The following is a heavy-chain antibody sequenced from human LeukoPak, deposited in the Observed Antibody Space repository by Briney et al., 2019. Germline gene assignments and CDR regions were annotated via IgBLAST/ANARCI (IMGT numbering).Heavy chain of an antibody. Sequence: GGSLRLSCAASGFTFSSYWMSWVRQAPGKGLEWVAHIKQDGSEKYYVDSVKGRFSISRDNAKNSLYLQMNSLRAEDTAVYYCARDRTAAAGHFDYWGQGTLVTVSS. D-gene: IGHD6-13*01. V-gene: IGHV3-7*01. CDR2: IKQDGSEK. J-gene: IGHJ4*02. CDR3: ARDRTAAAGHFDY. CDR1: GFTFSSYW.